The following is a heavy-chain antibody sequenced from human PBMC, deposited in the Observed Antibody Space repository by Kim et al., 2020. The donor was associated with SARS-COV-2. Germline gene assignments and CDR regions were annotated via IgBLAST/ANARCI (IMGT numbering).Heavy chain of an antibody. Sequence: GGSLRLSCAASGFTVSSNYMSWVRQAPGKGLEWVSVIYSGGSTYYADSVKGRFTISRDNSKNTLYLQMNSLRAEDTAVYYCARDKRGYSGYRLFDYWGQGTLVTVSS. D-gene: IGHD5-12*01. V-gene: IGHV3-53*01. CDR3: ARDKRGYSGYRLFDY. CDR1: GFTVSSNY. CDR2: IYSGGST. J-gene: IGHJ4*02.